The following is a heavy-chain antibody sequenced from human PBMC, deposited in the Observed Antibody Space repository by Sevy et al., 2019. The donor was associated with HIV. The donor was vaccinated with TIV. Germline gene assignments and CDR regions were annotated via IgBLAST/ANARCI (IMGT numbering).Heavy chain of an antibody. Sequence: GGSLRLSCAASGFTFSSYAMSWVRQAPGKGLEWVSAISGSGGSTYYADSVKGRFTISRDNSKNTLYLQMNSLRAEDTAVYYWAKSVLLWFGEFSDFDYWGQGTLVTVSS. CDR2: ISGSGGST. CDR3: AKSVLLWFGEFSDFDY. J-gene: IGHJ4*02. CDR1: GFTFSSYA. V-gene: IGHV3-23*01. D-gene: IGHD3-10*01.